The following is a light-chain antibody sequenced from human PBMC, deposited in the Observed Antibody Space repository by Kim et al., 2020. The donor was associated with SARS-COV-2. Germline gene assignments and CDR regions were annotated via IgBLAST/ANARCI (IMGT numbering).Light chain of an antibody. V-gene: IGKV3-15*01. Sequence: SVSPRQSPPHSRMARHNVTSNLALYQQKPGQAPRILVYGASTRATGIPVRFCSSVSATAFTLTISSLQSEDFAVYFCQQYNDWPRPFRQGTKLEI. J-gene: IGKJ2*01. CDR1: HNVTSN. CDR3: QQYNDWPRP. CDR2: GAS.